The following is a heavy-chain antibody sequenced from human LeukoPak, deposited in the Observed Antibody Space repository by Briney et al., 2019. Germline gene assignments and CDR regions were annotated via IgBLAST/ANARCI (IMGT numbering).Heavy chain of an antibody. CDR3: VKYKIPKLNSMVRGFDY. D-gene: IGHD3-10*01. V-gene: IGHV3-23*01. CDR1: GLSLSTYA. CDR2: ISGRGVST. J-gene: IGHJ4*02. Sequence: GGSLRLSCSASGLSLSTYAMSWVRPPPRHGLEWVSAISGRGVSTSCADSLNRPFTSSRDNSKNTLHRQMDIQRAEDTALYYGVKYKIPKLNSMVRGFDYWGQGTLVTVSS.